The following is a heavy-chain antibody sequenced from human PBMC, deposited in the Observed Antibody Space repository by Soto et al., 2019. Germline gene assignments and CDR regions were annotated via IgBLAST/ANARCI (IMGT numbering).Heavy chain of an antibody. CDR1: GFSLSTSGVG. Sequence: QITLKESGPTLVKPTQTLTLTCTFSGFSLSTSGVGVGWIRQPPGKTLEWLALIYWDDDKRYSPSLRSRLTISKDTSKNXVXLXIXXMDPADTATYYCIQSRCGGDCLQSYASHYYYGLDVWGQGTTVAVSS. V-gene: IGHV2-5*02. J-gene: IGHJ6*02. D-gene: IGHD2-21*02. CDR3: IQSRCGGDCLQSYASHYYYGLDV. CDR2: IYWDDDK.